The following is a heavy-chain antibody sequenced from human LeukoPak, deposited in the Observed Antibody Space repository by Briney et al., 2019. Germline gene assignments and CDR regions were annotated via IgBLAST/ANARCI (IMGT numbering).Heavy chain of an antibody. CDR3: ARDWYHAIDY. CDR1: GFTFSSYW. CDR2: INSDGSST. D-gene: IGHD2-2*01. J-gene: IGHJ4*02. Sequence: GGSLRLSCLASGFTFSSYWMHWVRQAPGKGLVWVSRINSDGSSTNYADSVKGRFTISRDNAKNTLYLQMNSLRVDDTAVYYCARDWYHAIDYWGQGTLVTVSS. V-gene: IGHV3-74*01.